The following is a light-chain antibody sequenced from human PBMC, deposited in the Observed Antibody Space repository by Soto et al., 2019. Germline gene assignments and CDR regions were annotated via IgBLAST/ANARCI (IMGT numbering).Light chain of an antibody. CDR2: DAS. CDR3: QQRSKWPLT. V-gene: IGKV3-11*01. CDR1: QSVSSY. J-gene: IGKJ4*01. Sequence: EIVLTQSPATLSLSPGERATLSCRASQSVSSYLAWLQQKPGQAPRLLIYDASNRATGIPARFSGSGSVTDFTLTISSLEPEDFALYYCQQRSKWPLTFGGGTQVEIK.